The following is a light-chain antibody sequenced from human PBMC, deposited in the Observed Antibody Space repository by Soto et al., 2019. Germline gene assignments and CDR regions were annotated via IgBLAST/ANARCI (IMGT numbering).Light chain of an antibody. CDR2: TAS. Sequence: DIQMTQSPSAMSASVGDRVTITCRASQGINNHLAWYQQKPGKAPKLLIYTASSLQSGVPSRFSGSGFGTDFTLTISSLQPEDFATYYCQHVNSYPLSFGGGTKVDIK. V-gene: IGKV1-12*01. J-gene: IGKJ4*01. CDR1: QGINNH. CDR3: QHVNSYPLS.